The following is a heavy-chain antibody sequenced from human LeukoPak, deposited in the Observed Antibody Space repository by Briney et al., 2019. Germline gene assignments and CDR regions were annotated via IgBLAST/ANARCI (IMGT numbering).Heavy chain of an antibody. CDR1: GGTFSSYA. CDR3: ARGSARDYDFWSGYYPYYYYYHMDV. CDR2: IIPIFGTA. Sequence: SVKVSCKASGGTFSSYAISWVRQAPGQGLEWMGGIIPIFGTANYAQKFQGRVTITTDESTSTAYMELSSLRSEDTAVYYCARGSARDYDFWSGYYPYYYYYHMDVWGKGTTATVSS. J-gene: IGHJ6*03. V-gene: IGHV1-69*05. D-gene: IGHD3-3*01.